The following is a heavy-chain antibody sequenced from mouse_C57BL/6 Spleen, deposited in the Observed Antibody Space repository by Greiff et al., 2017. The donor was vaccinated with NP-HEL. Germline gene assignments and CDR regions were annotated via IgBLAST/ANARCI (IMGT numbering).Heavy chain of an antibody. CDR1: GFSLSTFGMG. CDR3: ARKYDGYYGDY. CDR2: ILWGDDK. J-gene: IGHJ2*01. V-gene: IGHV8-8*01. D-gene: IGHD2-3*01. Sequence: QVTLKECGPGILQPSQTLSLTCSFSGFSLSTFGMGVGWIRQPSGKGLVWLAHILWGDDKSYTPALKNRLTISKDTSKNQVFLKIANVDTADTATYYSARKYDGYYGDYWGQGTTLTVSS.